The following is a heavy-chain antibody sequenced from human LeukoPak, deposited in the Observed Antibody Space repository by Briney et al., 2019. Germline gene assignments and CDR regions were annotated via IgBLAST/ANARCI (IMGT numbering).Heavy chain of an antibody. Sequence: GGSLRLSCAASGFTLSSYWMSWVRQAPGKGLEWVANIKQDGSEKYYVDSVKGRFTISRDNAKNSLYLQMNSLRAEDTAVYYCARGSVTAIGGFDYWGQGTLVTVSS. J-gene: IGHJ4*02. CDR2: IKQDGSEK. CDR3: ARGSVTAIGGFDY. V-gene: IGHV3-7*01. D-gene: IGHD2-21*02. CDR1: GFTLSSYW.